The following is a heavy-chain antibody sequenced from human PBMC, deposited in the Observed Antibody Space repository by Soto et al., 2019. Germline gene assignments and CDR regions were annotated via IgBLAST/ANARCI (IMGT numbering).Heavy chain of an antibody. CDR3: ARLHYYGSGSYH. V-gene: IGHV4-39*01. J-gene: IGHJ5*02. CDR1: GGSISSSSYY. D-gene: IGHD3-10*01. CDR2: IYYSGST. Sequence: PSETLSLTCTVSGGSISSSSYYWGWIRQPPGKGLEWIGSIYYSGSTYYNPSLKSRVTISVDTSKNQFSLKLSSVTAADTAVYYCARLHYYGSGSYHWGQGTLVTVSS.